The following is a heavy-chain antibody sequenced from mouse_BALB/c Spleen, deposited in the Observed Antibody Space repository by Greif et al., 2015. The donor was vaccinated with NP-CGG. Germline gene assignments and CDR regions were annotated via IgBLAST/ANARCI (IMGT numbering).Heavy chain of an antibody. V-gene: IGHV1-69*02. CDR1: GYTFTSYW. J-gene: IGHJ4*01. CDR2: IDPSDSYT. CDR3: ARKDNRGYAMDY. D-gene: IGHD1-3*01. Sequence: VQLQQSGAELVKPGASVKLSCKASGYTFTSYWMHWVNQRPGQGLEWIGEIDPSDSYTNYNQKFKGKATLTVDESSSTAYMQLGSLTSEDSAVYYCARKDNRGYAMDYWGQGSSVTVSS.